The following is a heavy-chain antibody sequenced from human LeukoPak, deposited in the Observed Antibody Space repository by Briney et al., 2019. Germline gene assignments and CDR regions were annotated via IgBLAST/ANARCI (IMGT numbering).Heavy chain of an antibody. V-gene: IGHV3-48*01. CDR2: ISEDTSII. CDR3: ATTGVRRDNWFDP. CDR1: GFTFSLYG. Sequence: GGSLRLSCAASGFTFSLYGMNWVRQAPGKGLEWVSYISEDTSIIHYADSVKGRSTISRDNAKNSLYLQMSSLRVVDTAVYYCATTGVRRDNWFDPWGQGTLVTVSS. J-gene: IGHJ5*02. D-gene: IGHD3-10*01.